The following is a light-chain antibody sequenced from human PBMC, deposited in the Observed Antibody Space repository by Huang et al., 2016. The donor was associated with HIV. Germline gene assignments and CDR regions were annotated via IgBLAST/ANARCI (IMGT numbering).Light chain of an antibody. Sequence: DIQMTQSPSSLSASVGARVTITCRASQLIDDYLAWYQQKPGGVPSLLIYGASILQSGVPSRFSGSGSGTNFTLTIASLQPDDIATYYCQKYNSVPRTFGQGTKVEI. CDR2: GAS. CDR1: QLIDDY. V-gene: IGKV1-27*01. CDR3: QKYNSVPRT. J-gene: IGKJ1*01.